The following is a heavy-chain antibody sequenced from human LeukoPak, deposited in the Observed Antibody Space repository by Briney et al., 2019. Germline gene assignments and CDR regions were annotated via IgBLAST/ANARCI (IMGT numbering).Heavy chain of an antibody. Sequence: GGSLRLSCAASGFTFSSYSMNWVRQAPGKGLEWVSYISSSSSTIYYADSVKGRFTISRDNAKNSLYLQMNSLRDEDTAVYYYARSTYYYDSSGYYSQTDYWGQGTLVTVSS. CDR3: ARSTYYYDSSGYYSQTDY. D-gene: IGHD3-22*01. J-gene: IGHJ4*02. CDR2: ISSSSSTI. CDR1: GFTFSSYS. V-gene: IGHV3-48*02.